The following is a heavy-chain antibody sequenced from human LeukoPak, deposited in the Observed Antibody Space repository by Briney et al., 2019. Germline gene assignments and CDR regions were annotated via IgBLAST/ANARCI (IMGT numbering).Heavy chain of an antibody. CDR3: ARGRAGRYSLYYYYMDV. D-gene: IGHD1-26*01. CDR1: GYTFTSCD. Sequence: ASVKVSCKASGYTFTSCDINWVRQATGQGLEWMGWMNPNSGNTGYAHKFQGRVTMTTNTSISTGYMELSRLRSEDTAVYDCARGRAGRYSLYYYYMDVWGKGTTVTVSS. CDR2: MNPNSGNT. V-gene: IGHV1-8*01. J-gene: IGHJ6*03.